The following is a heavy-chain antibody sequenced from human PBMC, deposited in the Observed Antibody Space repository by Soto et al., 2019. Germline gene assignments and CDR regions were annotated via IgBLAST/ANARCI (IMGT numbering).Heavy chain of an antibody. Sequence: GASVKVSCKASGYTFTSYAMHWVRQAPGQRLEWMGWINAGNGNTKYSQKFQGRVTITRDTSASTAYMELSSLRSEDTAVYYCARAFVLRFLEWLPYFDYWGQGTLVTVSS. CDR3: ARAFVLRFLEWLPYFDY. CDR1: GYTFTSYA. CDR2: INAGNGNT. D-gene: IGHD3-3*01. V-gene: IGHV1-3*01. J-gene: IGHJ4*02.